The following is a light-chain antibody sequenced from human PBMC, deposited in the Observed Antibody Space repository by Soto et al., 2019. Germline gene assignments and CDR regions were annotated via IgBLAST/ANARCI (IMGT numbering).Light chain of an antibody. CDR1: NIGSKI. J-gene: IGLJ2*01. V-gene: IGLV3-21*02. Sequence: SYELTQPSSVSVAPGQSARLTCGGDNIGSKIVHWYQQRPGQAPVLVVYDDDDRPSGIPERFSGSNSGSTATLTISRVEAGDEADYYCQVWAGSSARVFGGGTQLTVL. CDR2: DDD. CDR3: QVWAGSSARV.